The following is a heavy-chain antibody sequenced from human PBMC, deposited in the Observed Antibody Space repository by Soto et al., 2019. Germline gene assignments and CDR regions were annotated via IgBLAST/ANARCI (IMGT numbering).Heavy chain of an antibody. CDR1: GLPFSSYA. V-gene: IGHV3-23*01. J-gene: IGHJ6*02. Sequence: EVQLLESGGGLVQPGGSLRLSCAASGLPFSSYAMTWVRQPPVKGLEWVSVIRGNGDTTYYADSVKGRFTISRDNSKNTLYLQMNSLRAEDTAVYFCAKQQGPGTPYYYAMDVWGQGTTVTVSS. D-gene: IGHD2-15*01. CDR3: AKQQGPGTPYYYAMDV. CDR2: IRGNGDTT.